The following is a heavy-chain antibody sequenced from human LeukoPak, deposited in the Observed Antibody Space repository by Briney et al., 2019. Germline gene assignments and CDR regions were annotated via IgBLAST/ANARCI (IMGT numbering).Heavy chain of an antibody. V-gene: IGHV3-21*01. Sequence: PGDSLRLSCAASGFTFSNHIINWVRQAPGKGLEWVSGISSRSSYIYYADSVKGRFTISRDNAKNSLYLQMNSLRAEDSAVYYCAREQDHGSNHDAFDIWGQGTMVTVSS. CDR1: GFTFSNHI. D-gene: IGHD4-23*01. CDR3: AREQDHGSNHDAFDI. CDR2: ISSRSSYI. J-gene: IGHJ3*02.